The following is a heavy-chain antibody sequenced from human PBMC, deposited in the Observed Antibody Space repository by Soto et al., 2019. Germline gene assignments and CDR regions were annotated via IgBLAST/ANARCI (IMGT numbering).Heavy chain of an antibody. V-gene: IGHV4-61*01. CDR1: GGSVSSGSYY. D-gene: IGHD3-9*01. CDR2: IYYSGST. CDR3: ARDGSTGYDILTGFDY. Sequence: PSETLSLTCTVSGGSVSSGSYYWSWIRQPPGKGLEWIGYIYYSGSTNYNPSLKSRVTISVDTSKNQFSLKLSSVTAADTAVYYCARDGSTGYDILTGFDYWGQGTLVTVSS. J-gene: IGHJ4*02.